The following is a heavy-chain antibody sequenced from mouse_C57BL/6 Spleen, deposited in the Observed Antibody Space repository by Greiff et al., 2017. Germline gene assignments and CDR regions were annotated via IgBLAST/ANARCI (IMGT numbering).Heavy chain of an antibody. CDR1: GYAFSSYW. V-gene: IGHV1-80*01. D-gene: IGHD2-3*01. CDR2: IYPGDGDT. Sequence: QVQLQQSGAELVKPGASVKISCKASGYAFSSYWMNWVKQRPGKGLEWIGQIYPGDGDTNYNGKFKGKATLTADKSSSTAYMQLSSMTSEDSAVYCCARGIGDGYRYYALDYWGQGTSVTVYS. J-gene: IGHJ4*01. CDR3: ARGIGDGYRYYALDY.